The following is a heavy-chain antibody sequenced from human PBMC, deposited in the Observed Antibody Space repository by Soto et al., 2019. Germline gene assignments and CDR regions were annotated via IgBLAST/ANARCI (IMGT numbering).Heavy chain of an antibody. J-gene: IGHJ3*02. D-gene: IGHD2-15*01. CDR2: VYHSGGS. Sequence: SETLSLTCTVSVYSVSSGNYWGWIRQPPGKGLEWIGSVYHSGGSYYNPSLKSRVSISLDTSTNQVSLSLTSVTAADTAMYYCARARWYDGFNIWGQGTMVTVSS. V-gene: IGHV4-38-2*02. CDR1: VYSVSSGNY. CDR3: ARARWYDGFNI.